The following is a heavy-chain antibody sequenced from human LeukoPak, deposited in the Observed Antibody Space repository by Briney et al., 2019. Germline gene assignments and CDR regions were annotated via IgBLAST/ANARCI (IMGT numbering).Heavy chain of an antibody. V-gene: IGHV1-18*01. Sequence: ASVKVSCKASGYTFTSYGISWVRQAPGQGLEWMGWISAYNGNTNYAQKLQGRVTMTTDTSTSTAYMELRSLRSDDTAVYYCAREIDSSGFPYYCYAMDVWGQGTTVTVSS. CDR2: ISAYNGNT. D-gene: IGHD3-22*01. J-gene: IGHJ6*02. CDR3: AREIDSSGFPYYCYAMDV. CDR1: GYTFTSYG.